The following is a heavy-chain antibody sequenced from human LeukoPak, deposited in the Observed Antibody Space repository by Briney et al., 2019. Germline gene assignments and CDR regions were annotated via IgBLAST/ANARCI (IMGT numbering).Heavy chain of an antibody. CDR3: ARYRLGYSGYAYFEY. Sequence: GGSLRLSCAASGFTFSSYWMSWVRQAPGKGLEWVANIKQDGSEKYYVDSVEGRFTISRDNAKNSLYLQMNSLRAEDTAVYYCARYRLGYSGYAYFEYWGQGTLVTVSS. D-gene: IGHD5-12*01. CDR1: GFTFSSYW. J-gene: IGHJ4*02. CDR2: IKQDGSEK. V-gene: IGHV3-7*01.